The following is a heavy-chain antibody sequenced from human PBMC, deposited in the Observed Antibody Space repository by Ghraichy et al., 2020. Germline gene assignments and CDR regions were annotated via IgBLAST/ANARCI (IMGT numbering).Heavy chain of an antibody. CDR3: ARGPFPHDI. CDR1: GYTFASDC. J-gene: IGHJ4*02. Sequence: ASVKVSCKSSGYTFASDCIHCARPATGRRLQWLGGVTHDNRQTPPPRNFQGRFSVTRNTSTNTAYMELTSLRYEDTAVYYCARGPFPHDIWGQGSLVTVSS. D-gene: IGHD1-1*01. CDR2: VTHDNRQT. V-gene: IGHV1-8*02.